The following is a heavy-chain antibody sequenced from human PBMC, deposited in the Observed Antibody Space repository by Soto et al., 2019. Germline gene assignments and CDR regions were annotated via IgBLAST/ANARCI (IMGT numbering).Heavy chain of an antibody. Sequence: EVRLLESGGGLAQPGGSRRLSCAASGFTFSSSAMNWVRQAQGKGLEWVSSIRVGGGDTFYADSVRGRFTVSRDISRKTLYLQMNSLRAEDTAIYYCAKCSVGTVRTSGWCNWCDPWGQGTLVTVSS. D-gene: IGHD6-19*01. V-gene: IGHV3-23*01. CDR2: IRVGGGDT. J-gene: IGHJ5*02. CDR3: AKCSVGTVRTSGWCNWCDP. CDR1: GFTFSSSA.